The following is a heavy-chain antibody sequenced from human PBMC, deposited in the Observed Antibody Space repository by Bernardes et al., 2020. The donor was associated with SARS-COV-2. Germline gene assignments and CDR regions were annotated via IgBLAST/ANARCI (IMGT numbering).Heavy chain of an antibody. Sequence: GGSLRLSCAASGFTVSVYWMHWVRQAPGKGLEWVANIKQDGSEKYYVDSVKGRFTISRDNAKNSLYLQMNSLRAEDTAVYYCARDLESEYYFDYWGQGTLVTVSS. J-gene: IGHJ4*02. D-gene: IGHD3-3*01. CDR2: IKQDGSEK. V-gene: IGHV3-7*03. CDR3: ARDLESEYYFDY. CDR1: GFTVSVYW.